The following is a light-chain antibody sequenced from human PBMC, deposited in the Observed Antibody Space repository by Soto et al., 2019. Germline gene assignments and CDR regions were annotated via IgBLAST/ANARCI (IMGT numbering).Light chain of an antibody. V-gene: IGLV6-57*04. CDR1: SGSIASNY. CDR2: EDN. Sequence: NFMLTQPHSVSESPGKTVTISCTRSSGSIASNYVQWYQQRPGSAPTTVIYEDNQRPSGVPDRFSGSIESSSNSASLTISGLKTEDEADYYCQSYDSSNSYVVFGGGTKLTVL. J-gene: IGLJ2*01. CDR3: QSYDSSNSYVV.